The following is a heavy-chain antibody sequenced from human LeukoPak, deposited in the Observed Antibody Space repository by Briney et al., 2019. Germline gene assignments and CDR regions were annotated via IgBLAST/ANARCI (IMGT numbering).Heavy chain of an antibody. D-gene: IGHD1-26*01. Sequence: SETLSLTCSVSGGSMSSYNWNWNRHTPGKGLEWIGYIYYTGSTNYSPSFKSRVTISLDTSKKQIFLNMNSVTAADTAVYYCGRAEELYVGSPPRYYYYLDVWGKGTTVTVSS. CDR3: GRAEELYVGSPPRYYYYLDV. CDR1: GGSMSSYN. CDR2: IYYTGST. J-gene: IGHJ6*03. V-gene: IGHV4-59*01.